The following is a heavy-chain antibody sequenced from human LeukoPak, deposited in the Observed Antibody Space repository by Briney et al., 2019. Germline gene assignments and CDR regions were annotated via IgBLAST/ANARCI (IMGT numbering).Heavy chain of an antibody. CDR2: IKSKTDGGTT. V-gene: IGHV3-15*01. Sequence: GGSLRLSCAASGFTFSNACMSWVRQAPGKGLEWVGRIKSKTDGGTTDYAAPVKGRFTISRDDSKNTLYLQMNSLKTEDTAVYYCTTDAFGGYGDQDFDYWGQGTLVTVSS. D-gene: IGHD3-16*01. CDR1: GFTFSNAC. J-gene: IGHJ4*02. CDR3: TTDAFGGYGDQDFDY.